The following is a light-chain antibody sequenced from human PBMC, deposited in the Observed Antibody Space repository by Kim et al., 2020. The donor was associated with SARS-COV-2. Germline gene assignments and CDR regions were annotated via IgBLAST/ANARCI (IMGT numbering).Light chain of an antibody. CDR2: RNN. J-gene: IGLJ3*02. V-gene: IGLV1-47*01. CDR3: ASWDDSLNGPGV. CDR1: SSNIGNNY. Sequence: QSVLTQPPSASGTPGQRVTISCSGTSSNIGNNYVYWYQQHPGTAPKLLIYRNNQRPSGVPDRFSGSKSGTAASLAIIGLRSEDEADYYCASWDDSLNGPGVFGGGTQLTVL.